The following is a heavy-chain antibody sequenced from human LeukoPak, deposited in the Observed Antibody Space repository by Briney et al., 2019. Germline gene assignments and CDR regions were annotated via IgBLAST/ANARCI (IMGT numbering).Heavy chain of an antibody. J-gene: IGHJ6*02. Sequence: SETLSLTCTVSGYSISSGYYWGWIRQPPGKGLEWIGSIYHSGSTYYNPSLKSRVTISVDTSKNQFSLKLSSVTAADTAVYYCARETGGNSYYYYGMDVWGQGTTVTVSS. D-gene: IGHD7-27*01. CDR3: ARETGGNSYYYYGMDV. V-gene: IGHV4-38-2*02. CDR1: GYSISSGYY. CDR2: IYHSGST.